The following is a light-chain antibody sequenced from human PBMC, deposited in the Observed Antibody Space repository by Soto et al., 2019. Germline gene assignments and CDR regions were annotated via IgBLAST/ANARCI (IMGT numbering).Light chain of an antibody. CDR1: QGISSY. Sequence: IQMTQSPSTLSASVGDRVTITCRASQGISSYLAWFQQKPGRAPNLLIYGASTLQSGVPSRFSGSGSGTDFTLTISSLQPEDFATYYCQQLNDYPLTFGQGTRLEIK. V-gene: IGKV1-9*01. CDR3: QQLNDYPLT. CDR2: GAS. J-gene: IGKJ5*01.